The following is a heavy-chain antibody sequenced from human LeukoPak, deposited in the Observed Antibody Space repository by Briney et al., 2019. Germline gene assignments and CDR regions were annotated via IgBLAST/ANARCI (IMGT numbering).Heavy chain of an antibody. CDR3: ASALEYRVYAFDI. CDR1: GVSISSGGYY. Sequence: SQTLSLTCTVSGVSISSGGYYWSWIRQHPGKGLEWIGYIYYSGSTYYNPSLKSRVTISVDTSKNQFSLKLSSVTAADTAVYHCASALEYRVYAFDIWGQGTMVTVSS. D-gene: IGHD2/OR15-2a*01. V-gene: IGHV4-31*03. CDR2: IYYSGST. J-gene: IGHJ3*02.